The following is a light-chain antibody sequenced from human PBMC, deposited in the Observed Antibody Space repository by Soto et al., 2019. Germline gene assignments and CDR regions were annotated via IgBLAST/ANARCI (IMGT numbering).Light chain of an antibody. CDR1: QSVSGW. CDR2: DAS. J-gene: IGKJ1*01. V-gene: IGKV1-5*01. CDR3: QKYETCSET. Sequence: DIQMTQSPSTLSASVGDTVTVTCRASQSVSGWLAWYQQKPGEAPKLLIYDASALPRGVPSRFSGSGSGKKFTVTKASLQPEDFATYYSQKYETCSETLGPGTKVDIK.